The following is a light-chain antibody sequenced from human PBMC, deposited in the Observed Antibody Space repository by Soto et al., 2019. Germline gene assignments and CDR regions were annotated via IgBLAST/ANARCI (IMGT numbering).Light chain of an antibody. V-gene: IGLV2-14*03. CDR3: SSYSSSTTLVV. J-gene: IGLJ2*01. CDR2: DVT. CDR1: SSEVDGYNY. Sequence: QSALTQPASVSGSARQSITSPCTGTSSEVDGYNYVSWYQHYPGKAPKLMIDDVTNRPSGVSNRFYGSKSGNTASLTISGLQAEDEATYYCSSYSSSTTLVVFGGGTKLTVL.